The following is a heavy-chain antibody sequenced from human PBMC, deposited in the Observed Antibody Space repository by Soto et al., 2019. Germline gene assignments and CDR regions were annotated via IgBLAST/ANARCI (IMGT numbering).Heavy chain of an antibody. D-gene: IGHD1-7*01. J-gene: IGHJ6*03. CDR2: TYYRSRWYN. CDR3: AGTTSHQWYYMDV. CDR1: GDSVSSNSAA. Sequence: QVQLQESGPGLVKPSQTLSLTCAISGDSVSSNSAAWNWIRLSPSRGLEWLARTYYRSRWYNDYAVSVRSRITVNPDISKNQFSLQLTSVTPEDTAVYYCAGTTSHQWYYMDVWGKGTTVTVSS. V-gene: IGHV6-1*01.